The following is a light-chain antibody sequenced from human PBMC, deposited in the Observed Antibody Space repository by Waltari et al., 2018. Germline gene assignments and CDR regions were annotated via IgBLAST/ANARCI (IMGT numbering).Light chain of an antibody. Sequence: DIQMTQSPSTLSASIGDRVTTTCRASQTIGRRVAWYQQSPGKAPKLLIYDASSLESGVPSRFSGSGSGTEFTLTISSLHPHDLATFYCQQYNSHSPLTFGGGTKVEIK. V-gene: IGKV1-5*01. CDR2: DAS. CDR1: QTIGRR. J-gene: IGKJ4*01. CDR3: QQYNSHSPLT.